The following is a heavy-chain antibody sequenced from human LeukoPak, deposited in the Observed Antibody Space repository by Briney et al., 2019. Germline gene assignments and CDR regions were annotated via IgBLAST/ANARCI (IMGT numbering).Heavy chain of an antibody. J-gene: IGHJ5*02. CDR2: IYYSGST. D-gene: IGHD3-10*01. CDR1: GGSISSYY. CDR3: ARTGGYYGSVTKYNWFDP. V-gene: IGHV4-59*12. Sequence: PSETLSLTCTVSGGSISSYYWSWIRQPPGKGLEWIGYIYYSGSTNYNPSLKSRVTISVDTSKNQFSLKLSSVTAADTAVYYCARTGGYYGSVTKYNWFDPWGQGTLVTVSS.